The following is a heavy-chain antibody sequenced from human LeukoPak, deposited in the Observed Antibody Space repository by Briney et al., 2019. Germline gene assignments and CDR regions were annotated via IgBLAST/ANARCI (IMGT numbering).Heavy chain of an antibody. D-gene: IGHD3-22*01. CDR2: IYYSGST. V-gene: IGHV4-61*05. Sequence: PSETLSLTCTVSGDSISNNNYFWGWIRQPPGKGLEWIGYIYYSGSTNYNPSLKSRVTISVDTSKNQFSLKLSSVTAADTAVYYCARVYYDSSGYELDYWGQGTLVTVSS. CDR1: GDSISNNNYF. J-gene: IGHJ4*02. CDR3: ARVYYDSSGYELDY.